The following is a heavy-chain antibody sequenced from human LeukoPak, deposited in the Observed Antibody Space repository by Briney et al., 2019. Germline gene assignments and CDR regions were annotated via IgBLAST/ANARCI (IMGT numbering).Heavy chain of an antibody. V-gene: IGHV4-34*01. CDR3: ARQLWFGVTRSPFDY. Sequence: GSLRLSCAGSGFTVRSNYMSWIRQPPGKGLEWIGEINHSRSTNYNPSLKSRVTISVDTSKNQFSLKLRSVTAADTAVYYCARQLWFGVTRSPFDYWAQGTLVTVSS. CDR2: INHSRST. D-gene: IGHD3-10*01. CDR1: GFTVRSNY. J-gene: IGHJ4*02.